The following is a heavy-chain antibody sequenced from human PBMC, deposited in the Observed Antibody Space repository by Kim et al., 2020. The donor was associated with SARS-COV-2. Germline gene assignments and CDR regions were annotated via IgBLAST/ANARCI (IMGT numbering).Heavy chain of an antibody. V-gene: IGHV3-21*01. CDR1: GFTFSSYS. J-gene: IGHJ4*02. CDR2: ISSSSSYI. D-gene: IGHD1-26*01. Sequence: GGSLRLSCAASGFTFSSYSMNWVRQAPGKGLEWVSSISSSSSYIYYADSVKGRFTISRDNAKNSLYLQMNSLRAEDTAVYYCARVGLKYSGPQKYYFDYWGQGTLVTVSS. CDR3: ARVGLKYSGPQKYYFDY.